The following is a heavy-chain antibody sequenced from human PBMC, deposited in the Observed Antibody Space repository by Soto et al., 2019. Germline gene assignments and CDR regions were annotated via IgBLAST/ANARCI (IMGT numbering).Heavy chain of an antibody. CDR1: GFTFSSYG. D-gene: IGHD3-3*01. CDR3: AKDSWEWLQYYFDY. CDR2: ISYDGSNK. V-gene: IGHV3-30*18. J-gene: IGHJ4*02. Sequence: LRLSCAASGFTFSSYGMHWVRQAPGKGLEWVAVISYDGSNKYYADSVKGRFTISRDNSKNTLYLQMNSLRAEDTAVYYCAKDSWEWLQYYFDYWGQGTLVTVSS.